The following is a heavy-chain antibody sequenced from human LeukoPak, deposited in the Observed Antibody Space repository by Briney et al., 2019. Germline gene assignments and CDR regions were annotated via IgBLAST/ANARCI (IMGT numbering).Heavy chain of an antibody. J-gene: IGHJ4*02. CDR3: AKVRGYSYGPFDY. CDR2: ISWNSGSI. CDR1: GSTFDDYA. Sequence: GGSLRLSCAASGSTFDDYAMHWVRQAPGKGLEWVSGISWNSGSIGYADSVKGRFTISRDNAKNSLYLQMNSLRAEDTALYYCAKVRGYSYGPFDYWGQGTLVTVSS. D-gene: IGHD5-18*01. V-gene: IGHV3-9*01.